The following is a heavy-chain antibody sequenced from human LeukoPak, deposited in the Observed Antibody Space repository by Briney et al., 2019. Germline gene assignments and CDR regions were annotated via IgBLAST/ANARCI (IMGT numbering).Heavy chain of an antibody. Sequence: SETLSLTCTVSGGSINNYYWNWIRQPPGKGLEWIGYIYNSGTTNYNPSLQSRITISVDTSKNQFSLRLSSVTAADTAVYYCARRMQMTTFGEGSWLDPWGQGTLVTVSS. CDR3: ARRMQMTTFGEGSWLDP. CDR2: IYNSGTT. CDR1: GGSINNYY. J-gene: IGHJ5*02. V-gene: IGHV4-59*08. D-gene: IGHD3-16*01.